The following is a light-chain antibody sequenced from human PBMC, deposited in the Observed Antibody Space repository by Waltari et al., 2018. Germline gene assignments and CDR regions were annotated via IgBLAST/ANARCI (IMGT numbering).Light chain of an antibody. CDR1: SSNVGTNV. Sequence: QSVLTQPPSVSGTPGQRVTIACSGSSSNVGTNVVNWYQQLPGKAPKLLIYRNDLRPSVVPDRFSGSKSGTSASLAISGLQSDDEADYYCAAWDDSLNGWWVFGGGTKVTVL. CDR3: AAWDDSLNGWWV. J-gene: IGLJ3*02. CDR2: RND. V-gene: IGLV1-44*01.